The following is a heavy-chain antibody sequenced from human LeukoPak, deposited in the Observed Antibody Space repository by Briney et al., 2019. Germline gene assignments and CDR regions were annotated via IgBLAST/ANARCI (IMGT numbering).Heavy chain of an antibody. CDR2: ISSNGRTT. Sequence: GGSLRLSCSASGFTFSSYAMHWVRQAPGKGLEYVSAISSNGRTTYYADSLKGRFTISRDNSKNTLYLQMSSLRAEGTAVYYCVKGAEAFCDSKSDYWGQGTLLTVSS. V-gene: IGHV3-64*03. D-gene: IGHD3-22*01. CDR3: VKGAEAFCDSKSDY. J-gene: IGHJ4*02. CDR1: GFTFSSYA.